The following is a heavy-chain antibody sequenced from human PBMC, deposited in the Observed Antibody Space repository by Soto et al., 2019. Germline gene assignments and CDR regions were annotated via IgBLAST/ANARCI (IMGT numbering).Heavy chain of an antibody. V-gene: IGHV4-4*02. CDR3: ARVTTQWLVRAFDI. J-gene: IGHJ3*02. CDR2: IYHSGST. CDR1: GDSISSHYW. D-gene: IGHD6-19*01. Sequence: HVQLQESGPGLVKTSGTLSLTCAVSGDSISSHYWWSWVRQPPGKGLEWIGEIYHSGSTNYNPSLKRRVTISVDKSKNQSSLNLTSVTAADTDVDYCARVTTQWLVRAFDIWGQGTMVSVSS.